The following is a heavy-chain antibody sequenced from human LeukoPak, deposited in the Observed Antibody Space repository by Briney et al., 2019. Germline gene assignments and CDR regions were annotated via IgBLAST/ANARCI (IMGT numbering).Heavy chain of an antibody. CDR1: GGSIRSYY. V-gene: IGHV4-59*01. CDR3: ARADGRLATDIDY. CDR2: ISHSGST. J-gene: IGHJ4*02. D-gene: IGHD5-12*01. Sequence: PSETLSLTCSVSGGSIRSYYWSWIRQPPGKGLEWIGYISHSGSTSCNPSLKSRVTISVDTSKNQFSLRLSSVTAADTAVYYCARADGRLATDIDYWGQGTLVTVSS.